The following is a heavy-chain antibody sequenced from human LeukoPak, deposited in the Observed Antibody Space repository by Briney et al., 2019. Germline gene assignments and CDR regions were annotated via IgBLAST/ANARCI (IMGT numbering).Heavy chain of an antibody. V-gene: IGHV3-33*01. CDR3: ARGYNWNYEDLGFFDY. Sequence: GRSLRLSCAASGFTFSSYGMHWVRQAPGKGLEWVAVIWYDGSNKYYADSVKGRFTISRDNSKNTLYLQMNSLRAEDTAVYYCARGYNWNYEDLGFFDYWGQGTLVTVPS. J-gene: IGHJ4*02. CDR2: IWYDGSNK. CDR1: GFTFSSYG. D-gene: IGHD1-7*01.